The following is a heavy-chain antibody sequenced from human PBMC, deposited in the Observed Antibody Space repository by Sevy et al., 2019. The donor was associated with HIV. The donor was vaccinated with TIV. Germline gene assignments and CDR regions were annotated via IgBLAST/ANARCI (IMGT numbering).Heavy chain of an antibody. CDR2: IGVNNGKT. D-gene: IGHD3-22*01. V-gene: IGHV1-18*01. J-gene: IGHJ4*02. CDR3: ARDSYYYDMHSSYRPPDY. CDR1: GYNFNTYG. Sequence: ASVKVSCKASGYNFNTYGITWVRQAPGQGLEWMGWIGVNNGKTNYAARLQARISMTADTSTGTVYMELRTLTSDDTAMYFCARDSYYYDMHSSYRPPDYWGQGTLVTVSS.